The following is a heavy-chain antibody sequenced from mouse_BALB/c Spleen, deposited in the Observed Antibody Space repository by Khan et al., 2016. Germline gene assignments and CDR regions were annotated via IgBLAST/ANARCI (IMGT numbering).Heavy chain of an antibody. CDR1: GYTFTNYG. J-gene: IGHJ1*01. CDR2: INTYTGEP. V-gene: IGHV9-1*02. Sequence: QIQLVQSGPELKKPGETVKISCKASGYTFTNYGMNWVKQAPGKGLKWMGWINTYTGEPTFAADFKGRFAFSLETSASTADVQINNLKNEDMATYFCARTYYSYWYFDVWGAGTTVTVSS. D-gene: IGHD2-12*01. CDR3: ARTYYSYWYFDV.